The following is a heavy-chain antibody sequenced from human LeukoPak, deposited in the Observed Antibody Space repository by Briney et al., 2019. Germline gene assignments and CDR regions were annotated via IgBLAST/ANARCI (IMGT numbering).Heavy chain of an antibody. CDR1: GGSISSYY. CDR3: ARGDQQLAFDF. CDR2: IYYSGST. Sequence: SSETLSLTCTVSGGSISSYYWSWTRPPPGKGLEWIGYIYYSGSTNYNPSLQSRLTVSVDTSRNQFSLKLTSVTAADTAMYYCARGDQQLAFDFWGQGTLVTVSS. J-gene: IGHJ5*01. V-gene: IGHV4-59*01. D-gene: IGHD6-13*01.